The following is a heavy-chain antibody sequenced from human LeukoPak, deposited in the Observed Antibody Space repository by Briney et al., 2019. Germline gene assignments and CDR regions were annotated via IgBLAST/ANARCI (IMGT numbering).Heavy chain of an antibody. V-gene: IGHV3-21*01. J-gene: IGHJ4*02. D-gene: IGHD4-17*01. CDR1: GFTFSSYS. CDR2: ISSSTSYI. Sequence: GGSLRLSCAASGFTFSSYSMNWIRQAPGKGLEWVSSISSSTSYIYYADSVKGRFTISKDNAKNSLYLQMNSLRAEDTAVYYCARAEGSTVSHSDYWGQGTLVTVSS. CDR3: ARAEGSTVSHSDY.